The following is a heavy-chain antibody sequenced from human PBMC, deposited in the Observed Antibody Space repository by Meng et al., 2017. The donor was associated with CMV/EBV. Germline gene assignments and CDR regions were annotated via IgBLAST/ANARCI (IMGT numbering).Heavy chain of an antibody. J-gene: IGHJ4*02. CDR2: IYSGGST. CDR1: GFTFSSYA. D-gene: IGHD3-10*01. Sequence: GESLKISCAASGFTFSSYAMSWVRQAPGKGLGWVSVIYSGGSTYYADSVKGRFTISRDNSKNTLYLQMNSLRAEDTAVYYCARGYYGSGRDYWGQGTLVTVSS. CDR3: ARGYYGSGRDY. V-gene: IGHV3-53*01.